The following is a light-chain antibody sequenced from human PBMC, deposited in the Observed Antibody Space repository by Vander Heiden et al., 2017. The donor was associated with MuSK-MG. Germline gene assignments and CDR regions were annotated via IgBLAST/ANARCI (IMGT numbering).Light chain of an antibody. V-gene: IGLV3-19*01. CDR1: SLRSYY. CDR2: AKN. CDR3: NSRDSIGHHYV. Sequence: SSELTQDPDVSVALGQTVRITCQGYSLRSYYASWYQQKPGQAPVIGIYAKNTRPSGIPDRFSGSSSGKTASLTITGAQAEDEADYYCNSRDSIGHHYVFGTGTKVTVL. J-gene: IGLJ1*01.